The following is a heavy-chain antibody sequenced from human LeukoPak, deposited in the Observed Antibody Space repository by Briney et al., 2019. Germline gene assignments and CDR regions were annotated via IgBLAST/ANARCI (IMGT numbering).Heavy chain of an antibody. V-gene: IGHV4-34*01. D-gene: IGHD2-2*01. J-gene: IGHJ4*02. Sequence: SETPSLTCAVYGGSFSGYYWSWIRQPPGKGLEWIGEINHSGSTNYNPSLKSRVTISVDTSKNQFSLKLSSVTAADTAVYYCAREGWPKDIVVVPAARNFDYWGRGTLVTVSS. CDR2: INHSGST. CDR1: GGSFSGYY. CDR3: AREGWPKDIVVVPAARNFDY.